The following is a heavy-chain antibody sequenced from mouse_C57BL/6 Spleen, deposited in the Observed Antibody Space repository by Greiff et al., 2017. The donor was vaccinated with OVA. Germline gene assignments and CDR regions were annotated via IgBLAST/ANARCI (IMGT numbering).Heavy chain of an antibody. V-gene: IGHV5-4*01. Sequence: EVMLVESGGGLVKPGGSLKLSCAASGFTFSSYAMSWVRQTPEKRLEWVATISDGGSYTYYPDNVKGRFTISRDNAKNNLYLQMSHLKSEDTAMYYCARDDGSSLYYYAMDYWGQGTSVTVSS. D-gene: IGHD1-1*01. J-gene: IGHJ4*01. CDR1: GFTFSSYA. CDR2: ISDGGSYT. CDR3: ARDDGSSLYYYAMDY.